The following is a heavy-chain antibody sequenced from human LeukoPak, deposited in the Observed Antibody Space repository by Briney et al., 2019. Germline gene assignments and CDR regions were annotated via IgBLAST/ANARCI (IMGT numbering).Heavy chain of an antibody. CDR1: GGSISGSSYY. D-gene: IGHD2-2*01. V-gene: IGHV4-39*01. J-gene: IGHJ5*02. CDR3: ARRMGVAQLAS. Sequence: SETLPLTCNVSGGSISGSSYYWGWIRQPPGKGLEWIGCIDYSGRTYYNPSLKSRVTISVHTSKTQFSLKLSFVTAADTAVYYCARRMGVAQLASWGQGTLVTVSS. CDR2: IDYSGRT.